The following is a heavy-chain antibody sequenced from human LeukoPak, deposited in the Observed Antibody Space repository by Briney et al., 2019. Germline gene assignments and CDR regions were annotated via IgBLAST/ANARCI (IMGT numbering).Heavy chain of an antibody. D-gene: IGHD2-15*01. J-gene: IGHJ6*02. CDR2: ISSSGSSI. CDR3: ARRQYCSGRNCYTNAMDV. CDR1: GFTFSTFG. V-gene: IGHV3-21*01. Sequence: GGSLRLSCAVSGFTFSTFGMNWVRQAPGKGPGWVSSISSSGSSISYADSVKGRFSISRDNAKTSLYLQMDSLRAEDTAVYYCARRQYCSGRNCYTNAMDVWGQGTTVTVSS.